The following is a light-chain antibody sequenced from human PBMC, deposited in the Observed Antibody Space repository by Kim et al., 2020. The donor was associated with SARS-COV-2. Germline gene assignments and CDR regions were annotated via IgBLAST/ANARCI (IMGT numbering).Light chain of an antibody. J-gene: IGKJ4*01. CDR2: AAS. CDR3: QQYYSYPLT. Sequence: AIRITQSPSSLSASTGDRVTITCRASQGISIYLAWYQQKPGKAPKLLIYAASTLQSGVPSRFSGSGSGTDFTLTISCLQSEDFATYYCQQYYSYPLTFGGGTKVDIK. V-gene: IGKV1-8*01. CDR1: QGISIY.